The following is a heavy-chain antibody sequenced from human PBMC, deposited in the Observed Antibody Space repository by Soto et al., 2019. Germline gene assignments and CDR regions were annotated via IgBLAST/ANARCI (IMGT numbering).Heavy chain of an antibody. V-gene: IGHV4-39*01. CDR3: GKVLVGATGHTDSDS. D-gene: IGHD2-15*01. CDR2: IDYNGVT. CDR1: GGSIYRSGYY. J-gene: IGHJ4*02. Sequence: SETLSLTCTVSGGSIYRSGYYWGWIRQPPGRGLEWIGNIDYNGVTYSNPSLKSRVTISRDTSKNQFSLKLTAVTAADTALYYCGKVLVGATGHTDSDSWGPGTLVTVSS.